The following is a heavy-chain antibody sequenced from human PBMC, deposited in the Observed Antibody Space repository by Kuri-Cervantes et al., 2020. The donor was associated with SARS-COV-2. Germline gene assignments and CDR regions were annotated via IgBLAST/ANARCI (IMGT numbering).Heavy chain of an antibody. Sequence: GESLKISCAASGFTFSGSAMHWVRQASGKGLEWVGRIRSKANSYATASAASVKGRFTISRDDSKNTAYLQMNSPKTEDTAVYYCTRHEWGALWSLMWNYYYMDVWGKGTTVTVSS. CDR1: GFTFSGSA. V-gene: IGHV3-73*01. J-gene: IGHJ6*03. CDR2: IRSKANSYAT. D-gene: IGHD2-21*01. CDR3: TRHEWGALWSLMWNYYYMDV.